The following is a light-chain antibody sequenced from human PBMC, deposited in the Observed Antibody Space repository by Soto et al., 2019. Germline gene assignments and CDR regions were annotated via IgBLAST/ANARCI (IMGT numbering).Light chain of an antibody. Sequence: EIVMTQSPATLSVSPGERATLSCSASQSVSSNLAWYQQKPGRAPRLLIYGASSRATDIPDRFSGSGSGTDFTLTISRLEPVDSAVYYCQQYGSSPTTFGQGTKVDIK. CDR2: GAS. CDR1: QSVSSN. V-gene: IGKV3-20*01. J-gene: IGKJ1*01. CDR3: QQYGSSPTT.